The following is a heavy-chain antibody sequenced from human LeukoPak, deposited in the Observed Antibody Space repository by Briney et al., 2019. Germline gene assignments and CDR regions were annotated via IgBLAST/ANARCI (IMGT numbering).Heavy chain of an antibody. CDR1: GGSISSGGYY. CDR2: IYYSGST. J-gene: IGHJ4*02. Sequence: PSETLSLTCTVSGGSISSGGYYWSWIRQHPGKGLEWIGYIYYSGSTYYNPSLKSRVTISVDTSKNQFSLKLSSVTAADTAVYYCARASGGSGSYYNYGVDYWGQGTLVTVSS. D-gene: IGHD3-10*01. CDR3: ARASGGSGSYYNYGVDY. V-gene: IGHV4-31*03.